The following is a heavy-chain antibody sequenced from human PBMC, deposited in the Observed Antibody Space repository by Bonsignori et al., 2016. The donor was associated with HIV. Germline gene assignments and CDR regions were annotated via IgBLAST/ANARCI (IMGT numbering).Heavy chain of an antibody. CDR3: ARDPARYSNLFDI. D-gene: IGHD4-11*01. Sequence: WIRQPPGKGLEWVAVISYDGSNKYYADSVKGRFTISRDNSKNTLYLQMNSLRAEDTAVYYCARDPARYSNLFDIWGQGTMVTVSS. V-gene: IGHV3-30-3*01. J-gene: IGHJ3*02. CDR2: ISYDGSNK.